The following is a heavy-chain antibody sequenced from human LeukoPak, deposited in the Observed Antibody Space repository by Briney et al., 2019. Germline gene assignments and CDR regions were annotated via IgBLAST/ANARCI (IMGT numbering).Heavy chain of an antibody. CDR1: GGSFSGYF. D-gene: IGHD5-24*01. Sequence: PSETLSLTCAVYGGSFSGYFWIWIRQPPGKGLEWIGESDHSGTTNYNPSLKSRVTISVDTSKNQFSLKLTSVTAADTAVYYCARLYLPATRFDYWGQGTLVTVSS. V-gene: IGHV4-34*01. CDR3: ARLYLPATRFDY. J-gene: IGHJ4*02. CDR2: SDHSGTT.